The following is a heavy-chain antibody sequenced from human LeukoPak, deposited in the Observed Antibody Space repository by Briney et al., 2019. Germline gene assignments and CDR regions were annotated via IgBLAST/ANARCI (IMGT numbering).Heavy chain of an antibody. V-gene: IGHV1-2*02. J-gene: IGHJ6*03. CDR2: INPNSGGT. CDR1: GYTFTGYY. CDR3: ARGATAGRFSLRPTGAYYMDV. D-gene: IGHD6-13*01. Sequence: ASVKVSCKASGYTFTGYYMHWVRQAPGQGLEWMGWINPNSGGTNCAQTFQGRVTMTRDTSINTAYMELSSLRFDDTAVYYCARGATAGRFSLRPTGAYYMDVWGKGTTVTVSS.